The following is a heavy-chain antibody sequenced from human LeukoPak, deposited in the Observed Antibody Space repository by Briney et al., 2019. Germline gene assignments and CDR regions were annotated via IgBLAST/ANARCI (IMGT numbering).Heavy chain of an antibody. V-gene: IGHV3-23*01. D-gene: IGHD1-20*01. J-gene: IGHJ4*02. CDR1: GFTFSSYA. Sequence: GGSLRLSCAASGFTFSSYAMSWVRQAPGKGLEWVSAINGSGGSTYYADFVKGRFTISRDNSKNTLFLQMNSLRAEDTAVYYCAKVIPGTIDYWGEGALVTVSS. CDR2: INGSGGST. CDR3: AKVIPGTIDY.